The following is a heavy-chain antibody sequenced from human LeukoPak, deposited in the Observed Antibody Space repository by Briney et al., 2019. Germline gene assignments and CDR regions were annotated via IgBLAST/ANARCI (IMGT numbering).Heavy chain of an antibody. J-gene: IGHJ4*02. D-gene: IGHD3-10*01. V-gene: IGHV4-39*01. CDR3: ARHNAPRRVGFDF. CDR1: GHSHRNDFYY. CDR2: LSHGGNT. Sequence: SEPLSLPRTVSGHSHRNDFYYWGWVRQPAGNGLEWVAFLSHGGNTWYNPSLESRVTISVDTSKNQFSLKFNSVTAADTALYWCARHNAPRRVGFDFWGQGILVTVSS.